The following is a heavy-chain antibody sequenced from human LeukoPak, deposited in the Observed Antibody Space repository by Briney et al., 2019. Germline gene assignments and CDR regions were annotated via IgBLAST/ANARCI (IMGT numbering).Heavy chain of an antibody. CDR1: GFTVSSNS. D-gene: IGHD3-10*01. Sequence: GGSLRLSCTVSGFTVSSNSMSWVRQAPGKGLEWVSFIYSDNTHYSDSVKGRFTISRDNSKNTLYLQMNSLRAEDTAVYYCARDAPHEVLWFGSLGAFDIWGQGTMVTVSS. CDR2: IYSDNT. CDR3: ARDAPHEVLWFGSLGAFDI. J-gene: IGHJ3*02. V-gene: IGHV3-53*01.